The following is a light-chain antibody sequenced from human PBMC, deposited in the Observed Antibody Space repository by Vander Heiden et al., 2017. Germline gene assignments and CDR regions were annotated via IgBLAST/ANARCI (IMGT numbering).Light chain of an antibody. J-gene: IGLJ3*02. Sequence: QSVLTQPPSASGTPGQRVTISCSGSDSNIAYNTVNWYQQLPGTAPKLLIYSNGQRPSGVPDRFSASLAISELQSEDEADYYCATWDDSLKGWVFGGGTKLTVL. CDR2: SNG. CDR1: DSNIAYNT. V-gene: IGLV1-44*01. CDR3: ATWDDSLKGWV.